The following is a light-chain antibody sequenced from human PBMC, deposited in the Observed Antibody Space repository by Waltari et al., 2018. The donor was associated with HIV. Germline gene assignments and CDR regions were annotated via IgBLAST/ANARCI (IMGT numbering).Light chain of an antibody. CDR2: QDT. Sequence: ELTQTPSVYVSPGQRASITGSGEEPGHIKTSWYQQKSGQPPVLVMYQDTKRPSGIPERFSGSNSGNTATLTISGTQAMDEADYYCQAWDTDTTSVIFGGGTKLTVL. V-gene: IGLV3-1*01. CDR1: EPGHIK. CDR3: QAWDTDTTSVI. J-gene: IGLJ2*01.